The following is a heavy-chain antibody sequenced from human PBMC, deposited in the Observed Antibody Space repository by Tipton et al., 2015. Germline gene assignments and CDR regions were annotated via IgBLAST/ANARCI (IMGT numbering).Heavy chain of an antibody. CDR1: GFTFSSYA. CDR3: ARDLYYSNYLGHYYYGMDV. V-gene: IGHV3-13*01. D-gene: IGHD4-11*01. J-gene: IGHJ6*02. Sequence: SLRLSCAASGFTFSSYAMSWVRQAPGKGLEWVSGISTGGDTYYAGSVKGRFTISRENAKNSLHLQMNSLRAGDTAVYYCARDLYYSNYLGHYYYGMDVWGQGTTVAVS. CDR2: ISTGGDT.